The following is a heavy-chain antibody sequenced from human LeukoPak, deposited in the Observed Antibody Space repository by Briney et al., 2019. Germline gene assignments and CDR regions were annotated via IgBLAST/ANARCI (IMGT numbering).Heavy chain of an antibody. Sequence: GGSLTLSCAASGFTFSAYWMSWVRQAPGKGLEWVANINQDGSEKYYVDSVKGRFTISRDNAKNSLYLQVNSLRAEDTAVYYCASYLVGYYMDVWGKGTTVTVSS. J-gene: IGHJ6*03. D-gene: IGHD1-26*01. CDR2: INQDGSEK. CDR3: ASYLVGYYMDV. CDR1: GFTFSAYW. V-gene: IGHV3-7*01.